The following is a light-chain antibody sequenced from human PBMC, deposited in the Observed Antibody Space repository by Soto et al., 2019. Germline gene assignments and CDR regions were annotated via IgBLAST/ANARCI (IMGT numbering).Light chain of an antibody. CDR2: GAS. J-gene: IGKJ4*01. CDR3: QQYGDLPLT. Sequence: EIVLTQSPGTLSLSPGERATLSCRASQTVTSDYLAWYQQKPGQAPRLLIYGASDRATGIPDRFSASGSGKDFTLTISRLEPQDFAIYYCQQYGDLPLTLGGGTKVDTK. CDR1: QTVTSDY. V-gene: IGKV3-20*01.